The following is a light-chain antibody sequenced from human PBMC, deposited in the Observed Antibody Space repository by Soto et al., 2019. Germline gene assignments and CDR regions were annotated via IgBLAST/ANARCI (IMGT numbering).Light chain of an antibody. Sequence: EIVMTQSPATLPVSPGERATLSCRASQSVSSNLAWYQQKPGQAPRFLIYGASTRATGIPARFSGSGSGTEFSFTVTSLQSEDFAVYYCQQYDQWPITFGQGTRLEI. V-gene: IGKV3-15*01. CDR2: GAS. CDR1: QSVSSN. J-gene: IGKJ5*01. CDR3: QQYDQWPIT.